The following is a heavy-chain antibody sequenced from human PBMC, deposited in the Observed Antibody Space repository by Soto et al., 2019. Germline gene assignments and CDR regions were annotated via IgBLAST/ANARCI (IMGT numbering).Heavy chain of an antibody. CDR2: IWSDGNNR. D-gene: IGHD1-1*01. CDR3: VRGDNWNDEASDN. J-gene: IGHJ1*01. CDR1: GFMFSNHG. V-gene: IGHV3-33*01. Sequence: GGSLRLSCAASGFMFSNHGMHWVRQAPGKGLEWVAVIWSDGNNRYYADSVKGRFTISRDNSKNTVYLQMNSLRAEDTAVYYCVRGDNWNDEASDNWGQGTLVTVCS.